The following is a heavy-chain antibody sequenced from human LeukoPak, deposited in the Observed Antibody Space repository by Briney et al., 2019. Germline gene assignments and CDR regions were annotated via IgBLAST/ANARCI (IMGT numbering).Heavy chain of an antibody. V-gene: IGHV3-43*02. CDR2: ISGDGSMT. CDR1: GCTFEDFG. J-gene: IGHJ4*02. D-gene: IGHD5-12*01. Sequence: PRGSLRLSCGGFGCTFEDFGMHWVRQRAGKGLEWVSLISGDGSMTHYADSVKGRFTISRDNTKNSLYLQMNSLRTEDTAFYYCAKDAPYNGRVFDSWGQGTLVTVSS. CDR3: AKDAPYNGRVFDS.